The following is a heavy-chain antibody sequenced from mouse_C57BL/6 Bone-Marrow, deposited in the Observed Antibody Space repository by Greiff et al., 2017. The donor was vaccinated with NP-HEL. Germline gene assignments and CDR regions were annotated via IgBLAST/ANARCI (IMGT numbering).Heavy chain of an antibody. V-gene: IGHV1-4*01. Sequence: QVQLQQSGAELARPGASVKMSCKASGYTFTSYTMHWVKQRPGQGLEWIGYINPSSGYTKYNQKFKDKATLTADKSSSTAYMQLSSLTSEDSAVYYCARSHPLLLRYAMDYWGQGTSVTVSS. CDR2: INPSSGYT. D-gene: IGHD1-1*01. J-gene: IGHJ4*01. CDR1: GYTFTSYT. CDR3: ARSHPLLLRYAMDY.